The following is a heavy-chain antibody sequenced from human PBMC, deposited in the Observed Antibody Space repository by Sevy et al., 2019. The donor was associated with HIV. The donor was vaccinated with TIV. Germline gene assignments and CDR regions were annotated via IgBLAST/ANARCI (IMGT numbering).Heavy chain of an antibody. CDR3: ARAMGV. CDR2: INQDGSEI. V-gene: IGHV3-7*01. J-gene: IGHJ6*02. Sequence: GGSLRLSCVGSGISISSHWMNWVRQSRGKGLEWVANINQDGSEIYYVDSVKGRFTISRDNAKNSGYLQRHFLRVEDSGVYYCARAMGVWGQGTTVTVSS. CDR1: GISISSHW.